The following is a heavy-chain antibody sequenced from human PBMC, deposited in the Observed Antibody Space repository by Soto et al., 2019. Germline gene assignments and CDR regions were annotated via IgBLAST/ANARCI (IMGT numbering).Heavy chain of an antibody. V-gene: IGHV3-23*01. CDR2: ISGSGGST. CDR3: AKDLYGDYQRGSMDV. J-gene: IGHJ6*02. Sequence: GGSLRLSFAASGFTFSSYAMSWVRQAPGKGMEWVSAISGSGGSTYYADSVKGRFTISRDKSKNTLYLQMNSLRAEDTAVYYCAKDLYGDYQRGSMDVWGQGTTVTVSS. CDR1: GFTFSSYA. D-gene: IGHD4-17*01.